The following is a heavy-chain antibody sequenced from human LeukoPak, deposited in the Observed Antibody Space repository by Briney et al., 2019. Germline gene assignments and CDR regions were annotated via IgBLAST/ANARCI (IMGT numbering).Heavy chain of an antibody. D-gene: IGHD3-16*01. Sequence: PGGSLRLSCAASGFTFSDYYMSWIRQAPGKGLEWVSYIGRDGTAIYYADSAKGRFTISRDNTEKSLYLQMNSLRADDSAVYFCARLWGGLTMSRFLDSWGQGTPVTVSS. CDR1: GFTFSDYY. CDR2: IGRDGTAI. V-gene: IGHV3-11*01. CDR3: ARLWGGLTMSRFLDS. J-gene: IGHJ1*01.